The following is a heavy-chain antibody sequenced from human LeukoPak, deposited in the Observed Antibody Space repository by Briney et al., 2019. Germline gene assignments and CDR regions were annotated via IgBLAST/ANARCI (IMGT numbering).Heavy chain of an antibody. CDR1: GGSISSISSNNYH. CDR2: IYYSGST. Sequence: SETLSLTCIVSGGSISSISSNNYHWGWIRQPSGKGLEWIGSIYYSGSTYYNPSLKSRVTISVDTSKNQFSLKLSSVTAADTALYYCAREMGVVTAHGIDVWGQGTTVTVSS. V-gene: IGHV4-39*02. J-gene: IGHJ6*02. D-gene: IGHD4-23*01. CDR3: AREMGVVTAHGIDV.